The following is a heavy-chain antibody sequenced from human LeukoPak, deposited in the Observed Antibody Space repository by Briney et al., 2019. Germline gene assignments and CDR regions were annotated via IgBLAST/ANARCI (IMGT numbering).Heavy chain of an antibody. V-gene: IGHV4-61*02. J-gene: IGHJ6*02. CDR2: IYTSGST. D-gene: IGHD2-21*01. Sequence: SETLSLTCTVSGGSISSGSYYWSWIRQPAGKGLEWIGRIYTSGSTYYNPSLKSRVAISLDTSKNQFSLSLTSVTAADTAVYYCARIMFVVEGYGMDVWGQGTTVTVS. CDR3: ARIMFVVEGYGMDV. CDR1: GGSISSGSYY.